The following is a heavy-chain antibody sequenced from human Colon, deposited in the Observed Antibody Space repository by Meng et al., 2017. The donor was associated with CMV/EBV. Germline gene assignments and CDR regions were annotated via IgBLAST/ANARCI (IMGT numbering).Heavy chain of an antibody. Sequence: GGSLRLSCAASGFTFSDYYMSWIRQAPGKGLEWVSYISSSGSTIYYADSVKGRFTISRDNAKHSLYLQMNSLRAEDTAVYYWAREHSSGWYYFDYWGQGTLVTVSS. CDR1: GFTFSDYY. CDR2: ISSSGSTI. V-gene: IGHV3-11*01. CDR3: AREHSSGWYYFDY. J-gene: IGHJ4*02. D-gene: IGHD6-19*01.